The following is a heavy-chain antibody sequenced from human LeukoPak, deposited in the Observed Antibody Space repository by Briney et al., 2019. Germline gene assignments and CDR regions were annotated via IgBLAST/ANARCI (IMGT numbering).Heavy chain of an antibody. J-gene: IGHJ5*02. CDR3: ARGPHYYDSSGYNGFDP. D-gene: IGHD3-22*01. CDR1: GGSISSSSYY. CDR2: IYYSGST. V-gene: IGHV4-31*03. Sequence: PSETLSLTCTVSGGSISSSSYYWGWIRQHPGKGLEWIGYIYYSGSTYYNPSLKSRVTISVDTSKNQFSLKLSSVTAADTAVYYCARGPHYYDSSGYNGFDPWGQGTLVTVSS.